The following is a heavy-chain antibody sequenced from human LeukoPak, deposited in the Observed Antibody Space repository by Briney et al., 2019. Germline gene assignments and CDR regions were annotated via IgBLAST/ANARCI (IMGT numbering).Heavy chain of an antibody. D-gene: IGHD2-2*01. CDR1: GYTFTDYY. CDR3: ARANFLYCSSTTCLFDY. Sequence: GASVKVSFKASGYTFTDYYMHWVRQAPGQGMEWMGWINPNDGDTNYAQKFQGRVTMTRDTSISTAHMEVSRLRSDDTAVYYCARANFLYCSSTTCLFDYWGQGTLVTVSS. CDR2: INPNDGDT. V-gene: IGHV1-2*02. J-gene: IGHJ4*02.